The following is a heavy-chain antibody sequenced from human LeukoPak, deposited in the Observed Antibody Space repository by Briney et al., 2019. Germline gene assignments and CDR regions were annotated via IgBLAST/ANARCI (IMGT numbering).Heavy chain of an antibody. CDR3: ARSFFTADAFDI. J-gene: IGHJ3*02. V-gene: IGHV4-34*01. Sequence: PSETLSLTCAVYGGSFSGYYWSWIRQPPGKGLEWIGEINHSGSTNYSPSLKSRVTISVDTSKNQFSLKLSSVTAADTAVYYCARSFFTADAFDIWGQGTMVTVSS. CDR2: INHSGST. D-gene: IGHD3-3*02. CDR1: GGSFSGYY.